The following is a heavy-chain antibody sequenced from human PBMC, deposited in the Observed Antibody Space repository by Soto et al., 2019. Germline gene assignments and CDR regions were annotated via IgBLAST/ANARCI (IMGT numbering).Heavy chain of an antibody. Sequence: GESLKISCKGSGYSFTSYWIGWVRQMPGKGLEWMGIIYPGDSDTRYSPSFQGQVTVSADKSISTAYLQWSSLKASDTAMYYCARLPTYGDYSRYYYYGMDVWGQGTTVTVSS. CDR2: IYPGDSDT. V-gene: IGHV5-51*01. CDR1: GYSFTSYW. J-gene: IGHJ6*02. CDR3: ARLPTYGDYSRYYYYGMDV. D-gene: IGHD4-17*01.